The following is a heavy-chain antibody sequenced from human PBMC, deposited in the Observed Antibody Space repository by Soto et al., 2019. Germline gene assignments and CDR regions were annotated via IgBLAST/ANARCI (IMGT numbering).Heavy chain of an antibody. J-gene: IGHJ6*02. CDR3: ARGVAVAGTPLFLYYYYGMDV. Sequence: ETLSLTATDPGGCISSYYGGWIRQPPGKGLEWIGYIYYSGSTNYNPSLKSRVTISVDTSKNQFSLKLSSVTAADTAVYYCARGVAVAGTPLFLYYYYGMDVWGQGTTVTVS. CDR1: GGCISSYY. CDR2: IYYSGST. D-gene: IGHD6-19*01. V-gene: IGHV4-59*01.